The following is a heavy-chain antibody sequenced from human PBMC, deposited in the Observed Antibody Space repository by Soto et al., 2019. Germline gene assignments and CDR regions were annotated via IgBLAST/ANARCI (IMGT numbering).Heavy chain of an antibody. CDR1: GYSITSGYY. D-gene: IGHD2-15*01. J-gene: IGHJ5*02. Sequence: SETLSLTCAVSGYSITSGYYWGWIRQPPGKGLEWIGSVYHSGSTYYNGTLKSRVTISVDTSKNQFSLRLNSVTAADTAVYYCAILVPPGSRFDPWGQGIPVTVSS. CDR3: AILVPPGSRFDP. CDR2: VYHSGST. V-gene: IGHV4-38-2*01.